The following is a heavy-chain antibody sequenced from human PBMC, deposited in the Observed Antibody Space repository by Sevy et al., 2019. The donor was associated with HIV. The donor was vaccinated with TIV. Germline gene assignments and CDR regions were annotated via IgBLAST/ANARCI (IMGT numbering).Heavy chain of an antibody. CDR2: ISSYNGNT. D-gene: IGHD6-13*01. J-gene: IGHJ4*02. CDR1: GYTFSVYG. CDR3: AGVLFIKQYNRRMAAAHYFDF. V-gene: IGHV1-18*01. Sequence: ASVKVSCKASGYTFSVYGFSWVRQAPGQGLEWMGWISSYNGNTNYAQKFQDRVIMTTDTSRSTAYMELRCLRSDDTSMYFCAGVLFIKQYNRRMAAAHYFDFWGQGTLVTVSS.